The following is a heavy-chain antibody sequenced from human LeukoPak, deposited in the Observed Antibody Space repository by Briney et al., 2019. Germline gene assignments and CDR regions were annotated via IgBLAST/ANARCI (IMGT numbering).Heavy chain of an antibody. D-gene: IGHD6-19*01. V-gene: IGHV4-59*01. CDR3: AGGGQWLAFDY. J-gene: IGHJ4*02. Sequence: SETLSLTCTITGGSLSSYYWSWIRQPPGKGLEWIGCFYHSGSTNFNPSLRSRVTISVDASKNQLSLKLSSVTAADTAAYYCAGGGQWLAFDYWGQGTLVTVSS. CDR1: GGSLSSYY. CDR2: FYHSGST.